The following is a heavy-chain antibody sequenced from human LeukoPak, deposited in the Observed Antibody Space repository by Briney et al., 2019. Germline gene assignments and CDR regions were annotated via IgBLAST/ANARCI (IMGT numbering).Heavy chain of an antibody. CDR2: IYYSGST. CDR3: ARANYYDSSGYPSEGYFDY. Sequence: PSQTLSLTCTVSGGSIGSGGYYWSWIRQHPGKGLEWIGYIYYSGSTYYNPSLKSRVTISVDTSKNQFSLKLSSVTAADTAVYYCARANYYDSSGYPSEGYFDYWGQGTLVTVSS. CDR1: GGSIGSGGYY. J-gene: IGHJ4*02. V-gene: IGHV4-31*03. D-gene: IGHD3-22*01.